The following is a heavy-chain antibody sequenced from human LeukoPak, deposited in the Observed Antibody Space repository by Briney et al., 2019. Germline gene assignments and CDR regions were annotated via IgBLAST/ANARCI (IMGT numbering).Heavy chain of an antibody. V-gene: IGHV1-69*01. CDR1: GGTFISYA. CDR2: IIPIFGTA. D-gene: IGHD6-19*01. Sequence: SVKVSCKASGGTFISYAISWVRLAPGQGLEWMGGIIPIFGTANYAQKFQGRVTITADESTSTAYMELSSLRSEDTAVYYCARAPYSSGGSTNYYYYYYMDVWGKGTTVTVSS. CDR3: ARAPYSSGGSTNYYYYYYMDV. J-gene: IGHJ6*03.